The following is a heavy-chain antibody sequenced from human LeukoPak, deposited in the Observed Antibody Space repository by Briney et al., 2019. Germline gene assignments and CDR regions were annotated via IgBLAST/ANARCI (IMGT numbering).Heavy chain of an antibody. D-gene: IGHD2-15*01. CDR2: INHSGST. Sequence: SETLSLTCAVYGGSFIGFHWNWIRQPPGKGLEWIGDINHSGSTYYNPSLQSRVTISIDTSENQFSLKLRFVTAADTAVYYCARVRCSGGSCPYYYYYYYMDVWGKGTTVTVSS. CDR3: ARVRCSGGSCPYYYYYYYMDV. J-gene: IGHJ6*03. CDR1: GGSFIGFH. V-gene: IGHV4-34*01.